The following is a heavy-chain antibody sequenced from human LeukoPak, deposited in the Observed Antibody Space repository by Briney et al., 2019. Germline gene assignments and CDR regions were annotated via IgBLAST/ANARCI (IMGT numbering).Heavy chain of an antibody. CDR1: GFTFSNYW. CDR2: ISGSGGST. J-gene: IGHJ4*02. D-gene: IGHD3-22*01. Sequence: GGSLRLSCAASGFTFSNYWMTWVRQAPGKGLEWVSAISGSGGSTYYADSVKGRFTISRDNSKNTLYLQMNSLRAEDTAVYYCAKENAGDSSGYYYDYFDYWGQGTLVTVSS. V-gene: IGHV3-23*01. CDR3: AKENAGDSSGYYYDYFDY.